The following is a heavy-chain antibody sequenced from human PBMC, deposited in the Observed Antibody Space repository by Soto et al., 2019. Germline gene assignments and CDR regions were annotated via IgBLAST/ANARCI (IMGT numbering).Heavy chain of an antibody. D-gene: IGHD2-15*01. V-gene: IGHV1-8*01. J-gene: IGHJ4*02. Sequence: XSVKVSCKASGYTFTSYDSDLVRQAPGQGLEWVGWINPTSEYTAHAQKFQGRVTLTREISKATAYMELSSLTSEDTAVYFCDRQVHPGYSSYWAPGTQVTVSS. CDR1: GYTFTSYD. CDR3: DRQVHPGYSSY. CDR2: INPTSEYT.